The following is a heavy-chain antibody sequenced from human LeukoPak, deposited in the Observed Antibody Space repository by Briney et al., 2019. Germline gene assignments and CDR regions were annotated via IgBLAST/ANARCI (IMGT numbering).Heavy chain of an antibody. CDR2: ISSSGSTI. CDR3: ARPSKTTEYGMDV. Sequence: PGGSLRLSCAASGFTFSSYEMNWVRQAPGKGLEWVSYISSSGSTIYYADSVKGRFTISRDNAKNSLYLQMNSLRAEDTAVYYCARPSKTTEYGMDVWGQGTTVTVSS. CDR1: GFTFSSYE. V-gene: IGHV3-48*03. D-gene: IGHD4-17*01. J-gene: IGHJ6*02.